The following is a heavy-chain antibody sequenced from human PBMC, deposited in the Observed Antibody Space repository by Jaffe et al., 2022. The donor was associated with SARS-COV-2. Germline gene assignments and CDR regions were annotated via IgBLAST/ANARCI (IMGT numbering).Heavy chain of an antibody. Sequence: QVQLQQWGAGLLKPSETLSLTCAVYSGSFRGYYWTWIRQPPGKGLEWIGEINHSGSTNCDPSLKSRLTISVDRSKNQFSLKLTSVTTADTAVYYCARARYGERNSRDFDVWGQGTLVTVAS. V-gene: IGHV4-34*02. CDR1: SGSFRGYY. J-gene: IGHJ4*02. D-gene: IGHD3-16*01. CDR3: ARARYGERNSRDFDV. CDR2: INHSGST.